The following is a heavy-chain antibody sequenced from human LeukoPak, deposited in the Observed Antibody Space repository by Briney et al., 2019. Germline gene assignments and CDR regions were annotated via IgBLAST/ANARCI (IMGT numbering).Heavy chain of an antibody. V-gene: IGHV4-59*01. CDR3: ARALKGIAVAGTGVYYYYYYMDV. D-gene: IGHD6-19*01. CDR2: IYYSGST. J-gene: IGHJ6*03. Sequence: SETLSLTCTVSGGSISSYYWSWIRQPPGKGLEWIGYIYYSGSTNYNPSLKSRVTISVDTSKNQFSLKLSSVTAADTAVYYCARALKGIAVAGTGVYYYYYYMDVWGKGTTVTIPS. CDR1: GGSISSYY.